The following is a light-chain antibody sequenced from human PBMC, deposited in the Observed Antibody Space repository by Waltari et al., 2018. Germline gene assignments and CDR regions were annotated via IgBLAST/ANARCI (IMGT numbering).Light chain of an antibody. V-gene: IGLV2-14*01. CDR1: SSAVGGYNS. CDR2: DVS. J-gene: IGLJ3*02. CDR3: SSYTSSSTRV. Sequence: QSALTQPASVSGSPGQSITISSPGTSSAVGGYNSVSWDQQHPGKAPKLMIYDVSKRPSGVSNRFAGSKSGNTASLTISGLQAEDEADYYCSSYTSSSTRVFGGGTKLTVL.